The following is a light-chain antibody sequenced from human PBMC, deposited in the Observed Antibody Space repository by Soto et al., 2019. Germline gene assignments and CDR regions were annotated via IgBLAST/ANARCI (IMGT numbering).Light chain of an antibody. CDR3: FSYTTGTTNV. V-gene: IGLV2-14*01. CDR2: EVN. J-gene: IGLJ1*01. Sequence: QSALTQAASVSGSPGQSITISCVGTSSDIGGYNFVSWYQQHPGKAPKLMIFEVNKRPSGVSNRFSGSKSGNTASLTISGLQAEDEADYFCFSYTTGTTNVFGTGTKPPS. CDR1: SSDIGGYNF.